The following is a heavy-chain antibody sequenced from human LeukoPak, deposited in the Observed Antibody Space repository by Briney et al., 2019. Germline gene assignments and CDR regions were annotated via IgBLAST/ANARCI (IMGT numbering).Heavy chain of an antibody. CDR3: ARYLEWSAEYYYYYMDV. CDR2: ISSSGSTI. V-gene: IGHV3-48*04. J-gene: IGHJ6*03. D-gene: IGHD3-3*01. Sequence: GGSLRLSCAASGFTFGSYGMHWVRQAPGKGLEWVTDISSSGSTIYYADSVKGRFTISRDNAKNSLYLQMNSLRAEDTAVYYCARYLEWSAEYYYYYMDVWGKGTTVTVSS. CDR1: GFTFGSYG.